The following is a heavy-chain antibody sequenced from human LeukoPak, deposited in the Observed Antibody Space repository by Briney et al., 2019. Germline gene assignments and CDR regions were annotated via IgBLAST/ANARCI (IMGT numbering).Heavy chain of an antibody. J-gene: IGHJ5*02. Sequence: SETLSLTCTVSGGSISSYYWSWIRQPPGKGLEWIGYIYYSGSTNYNPSLKSRVTISVDTSKNQFSLKLSSVTAADTAVYYCASYYYGSDNWFDPWGQGTLVTVSS. V-gene: IGHV4-59*01. D-gene: IGHD3-10*01. CDR3: ASYYYGSDNWFDP. CDR1: GGSISSYY. CDR2: IYYSGST.